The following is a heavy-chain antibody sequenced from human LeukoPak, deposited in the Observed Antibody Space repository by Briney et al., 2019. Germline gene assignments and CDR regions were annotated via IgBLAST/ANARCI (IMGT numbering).Heavy chain of an antibody. Sequence: GGSLRLSCAASGFTFSSYSMHWVRQAPGKGLEWVSSISSSSSYVYYADSVKGRFTISRDNAKDSLYLQMNSLRAEDTAVYYCARALSSSRQAFDYWGQGTLVTVSS. CDR3: ARALSSSRQAFDY. CDR1: GFTFSSYS. V-gene: IGHV3-21*01. J-gene: IGHJ4*02. CDR2: ISSSSSYV. D-gene: IGHD6-6*01.